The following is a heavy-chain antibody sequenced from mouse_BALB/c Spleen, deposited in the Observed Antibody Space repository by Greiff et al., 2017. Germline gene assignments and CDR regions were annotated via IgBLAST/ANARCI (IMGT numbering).Heavy chain of an antibody. CDR2: IDPFNGGT. CDR3: ARDGNSWFAY. CDR1: GYSFTSFY. V-gene: IGHV1S135*01. J-gene: IGHJ3*01. D-gene: IGHD2-1*01. Sequence: VQLQQSGPELMKPGASVLISCKASGYSFTSFYMHWVKRSHGKSLEWIGYIDPFNGGTSYNQKFKGMATLTVDKSSSTAYMHLSSLTSEDSAVYYCARDGNSWFAYWGQGTLVTVSA.